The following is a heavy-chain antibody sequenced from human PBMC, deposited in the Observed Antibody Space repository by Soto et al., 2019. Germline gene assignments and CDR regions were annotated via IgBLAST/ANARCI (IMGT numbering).Heavy chain of an antibody. Sequence: EVQLVESGGGLVQPGGSLRLSCAASGFTFSSSWMSWVRQAPGKGLEWVANIKKDGSEKYYVDSVKGRFTISRDNAKNSLYLQMNSLRADDTAVYYCTRRRRGDVAVVPAAISWKIPGGPRDYYCYYMDVWGKGTTVTVSS. CDR1: GFTFSSSW. CDR3: TRRRRGDVAVVPAAISWKIPGGPRDYYCYYMDV. CDR2: IKKDGSEK. V-gene: IGHV3-7*01. J-gene: IGHJ6*03. D-gene: IGHD2-2*01.